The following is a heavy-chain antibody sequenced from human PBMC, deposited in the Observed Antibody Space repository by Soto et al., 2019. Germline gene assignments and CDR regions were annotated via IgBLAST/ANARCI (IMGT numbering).Heavy chain of an antibody. D-gene: IGHD4-17*01. Sequence: SETLSLTYTVSGGSISSYYWSWIRQPPGKGLEWIGYIYYSGSTNYNPSLKSRVTISVDTSKNQFSLKLSSVTAADTAVYYCARRYGDCFDYWGQGTLVTVSS. CDR2: IYYSGST. J-gene: IGHJ4*02. CDR1: GGSISSYY. V-gene: IGHV4-59*08. CDR3: ARRYGDCFDY.